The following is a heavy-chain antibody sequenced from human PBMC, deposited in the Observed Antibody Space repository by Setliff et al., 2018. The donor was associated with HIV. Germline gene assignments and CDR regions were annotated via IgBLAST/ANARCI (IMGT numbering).Heavy chain of an antibody. CDR1: GGSISSGSYY. CDR2: IYHSGST. Sequence: NPSETLSLTCTVSGGSISSGSYYWSWIRQPAGKGLEWIGSIYHSGSTYYNPSLKSRVTISVDTSKNQFSLKLSSVTAADTAVYYCARSRGAGYSSGWYGGSYAFDIWGQGTMVTVSS. V-gene: IGHV4-39*07. J-gene: IGHJ3*02. CDR3: ARSRGAGYSSGWYGGSYAFDI. D-gene: IGHD6-19*01.